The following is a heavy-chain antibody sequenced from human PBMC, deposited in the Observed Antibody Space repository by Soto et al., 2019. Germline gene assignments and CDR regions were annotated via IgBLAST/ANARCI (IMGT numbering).Heavy chain of an antibody. CDR2: ISGSGGST. D-gene: IGHD3-10*01. CDR3: SKIPTADYGSGSYYSWFDP. V-gene: IGHV3-23*01. Sequence: GGSLXXXXAASGFTFSSYAMSWVRQAPGKGLEWVSAISGSGGSTYYADSVKGRFTISRDNSKNTLYLQMNSLRAEDTAVYYCSKIPTADYGSGSYYSWFDPWGQGTLVTVSS. J-gene: IGHJ5*02. CDR1: GFTFSSYA.